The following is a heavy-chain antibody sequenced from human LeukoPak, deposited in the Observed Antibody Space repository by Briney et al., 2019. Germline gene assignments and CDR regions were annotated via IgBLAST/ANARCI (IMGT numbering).Heavy chain of an antibody. CDR1: GFTFDDYG. CDR3: ARASGYYDSSGYHRFDY. CDR2: INWNGGST. V-gene: IGHV3-20*04. J-gene: IGHJ4*02. D-gene: IGHD3-22*01. Sequence: GGSLRLSCAASGFTFDDYGMKWVRQAPGKGLEWVSGINWNGGSTDYADSVKGRFTISRDNAKNSLYLQMNSLRAEDTAVYYCARASGYYDSSGYHRFDYWGQGTLVTVSS.